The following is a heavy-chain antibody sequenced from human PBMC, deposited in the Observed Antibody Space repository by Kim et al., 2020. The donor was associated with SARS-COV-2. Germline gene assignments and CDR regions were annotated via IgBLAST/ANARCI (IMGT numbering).Heavy chain of an antibody. CDR2: T. D-gene: IGHD3-3*01. J-gene: IGHJ4*02. CDR3: TRDDFWSGYFDY. V-gene: IGHV3-49*02. Sequence: TEYAASVKGRFTISRDDSKSIAYLQMKSLKTEDTAVYYCTRDDFWSGYFDYWGQGTLVTVSS.